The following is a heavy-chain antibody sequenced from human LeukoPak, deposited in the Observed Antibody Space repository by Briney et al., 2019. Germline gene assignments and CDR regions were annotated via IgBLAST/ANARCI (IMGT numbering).Heavy chain of an antibody. Sequence: SVKVSCKASGYTFTSYGISWVRQAPGKGLEWMGGFDPEDGETIYAQKFQGRVTMTEDTSTDTAYMELSSLRSEDTAVYYCASYAVGYQLLSWGQGTLVTVSS. CDR1: GYTFTSYG. V-gene: IGHV1-24*01. J-gene: IGHJ5*02. CDR2: FDPEDGET. CDR3: ASYAVGYQLLS. D-gene: IGHD2-2*01.